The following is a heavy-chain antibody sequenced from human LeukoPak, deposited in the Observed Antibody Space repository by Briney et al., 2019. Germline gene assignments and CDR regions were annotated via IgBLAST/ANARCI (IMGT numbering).Heavy chain of an antibody. J-gene: IGHJ4*02. CDR1: GLTFSSSW. CDR2: INPDGNKK. D-gene: IGHD1-26*01. CDR3: ARGRPGNYFDY. V-gene: IGHV3-7*01. Sequence: GGSLRLSCAVSGLTFSSSWMDWVRQAPGKGLEWVASINPDGNKKYSADSVKGRFTISRDNAKNTLYVQMNSLRADDTAVYYCARGRPGNYFDYWGQGTLVTVSS.